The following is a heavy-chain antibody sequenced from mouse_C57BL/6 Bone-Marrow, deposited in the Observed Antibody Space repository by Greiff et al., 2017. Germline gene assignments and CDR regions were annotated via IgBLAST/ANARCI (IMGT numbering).Heavy chain of an antibody. CDR1: GYTFTSYG. CDR2: IYPRSGNT. J-gene: IGHJ2*01. CDR3: ARPSSSSYNY. V-gene: IGHV1-81*01. D-gene: IGHD1-1*01. Sequence: QVQLKESGAELARPGASVKLSCKASGYTFTSYGISWVKQRTGQGLEWIGEIYPRSGNTYYNEKFKGKATLTADKSSSTAYMELRSLTSADSAVYCCARPSSSSYNYWGQGTTLTDSS.